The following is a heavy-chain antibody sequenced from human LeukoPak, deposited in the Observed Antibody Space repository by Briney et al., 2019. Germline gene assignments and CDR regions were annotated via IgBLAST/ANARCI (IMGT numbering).Heavy chain of an antibody. CDR1: GYTFTGYY. CDR2: INPNSGGT. V-gene: IGHV1-2*02. Sequence: ASVKVSCKASGYTFTGYYMHWVRQAPGRGLEWMGWINPNSGGTNYAQKFQGRVTMTRDTSISTAYMELSRLRSDDTAVYYCARDKGYCSGGSCYSVRAYWGQGTLVTVSS. CDR3: ARDKGYCSGGSCYSVRAY. J-gene: IGHJ4*02. D-gene: IGHD2-15*01.